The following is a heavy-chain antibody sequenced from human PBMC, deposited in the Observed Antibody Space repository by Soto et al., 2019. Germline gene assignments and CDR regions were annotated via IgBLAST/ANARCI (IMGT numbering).Heavy chain of an antibody. CDR1: GGSISSGGYY. CDR2: IYYSGST. D-gene: IGHD3-22*01. CDR3: ARGKLDSSGPYYFDY. V-gene: IGHV4-31*03. J-gene: IGHJ4*02. Sequence: SETLSLTCTVSGGSISSGGYYWSWIRQHPGKGLEWIGYIYYSGSTYYNPSLKSRVTISVDTSKNQFSLKLSSVTAADTAVYYCARGKLDSSGPYYFDYWGQGTLVTVSS.